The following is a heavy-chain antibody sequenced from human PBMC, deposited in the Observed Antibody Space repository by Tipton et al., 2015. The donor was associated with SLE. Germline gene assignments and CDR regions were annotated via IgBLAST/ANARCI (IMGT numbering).Heavy chain of an antibody. D-gene: IGHD6-19*01. V-gene: IGHV4-39*01. Sequence: TLSLTCTVSGGSIGRSSYYWGWIRQPPGKGLEWIGTMYYSGSTYYNPSLKSRVTISEDTSKNQFSLKLSSVTAADTAVYYCARQGKSSGWYNYWGQGTLVTVSS. CDR2: MYYSGST. CDR1: GGSIGRSSYY. J-gene: IGHJ4*02. CDR3: ARQGKSSGWYNY.